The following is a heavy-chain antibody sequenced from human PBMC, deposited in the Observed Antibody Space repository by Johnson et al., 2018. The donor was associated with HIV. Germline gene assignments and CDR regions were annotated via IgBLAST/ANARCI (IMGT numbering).Heavy chain of an antibody. CDR1: GFTFDNFA. J-gene: IGHJ3*02. CDR3: AREVSLRVGATLPPSYAFDI. CDR2: IIWNGGST. Sequence: VQLVESGGSVVRPGGSLRLSCAASGFTFDNFAMSWVRQAPGKGLEWVPGIIWNGGSTSYADSVKGRFPLSRDHAKTSLYLQVNSLGAEDTALYYCAREVSLRVGATLPPSYAFDIWGQGTLVSVSS. D-gene: IGHD1-26*01. V-gene: IGHV3-20*04.